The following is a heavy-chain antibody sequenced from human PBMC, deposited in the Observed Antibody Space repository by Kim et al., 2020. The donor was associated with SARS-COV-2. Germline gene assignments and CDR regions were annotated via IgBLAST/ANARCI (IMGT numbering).Heavy chain of an antibody. V-gene: IGHV3-23*01. D-gene: IGHD1-26*01. J-gene: IGHJ6*02. Sequence: YSVKGRFSISRDNARNTLYLQMNSLRAEDTAIYYCAKSQTGSYFNGMDVWGQGTTVTVSS. CDR3: AKSQTGSYFNGMDV.